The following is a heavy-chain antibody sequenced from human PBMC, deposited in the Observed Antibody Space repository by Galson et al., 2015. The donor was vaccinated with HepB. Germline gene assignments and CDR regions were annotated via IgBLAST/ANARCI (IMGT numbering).Heavy chain of an antibody. J-gene: IGHJ3*02. CDR1: GYRFTTYW. D-gene: IGHD3-22*01. CDR2: NYPGDSDT. V-gene: IGHV5-51*01. CDR3: ARRFDSSGYARHAFDI. Sequence: QSGAAVKKPGESLKISCKTSGYRFTTYWIGWVRQMLGKGLVWMGNNYPGDSDTRYSPSIQGQVTISTDKSISTAYLQWSSLKASDTATYYFARRFDSSGYARHAFDIWGQETMVTVSS.